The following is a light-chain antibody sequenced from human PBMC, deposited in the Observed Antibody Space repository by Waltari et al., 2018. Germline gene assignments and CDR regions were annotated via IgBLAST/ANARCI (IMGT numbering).Light chain of an antibody. CDR2: KAS. Sequence: DIQMTQFPSTLSASVGDRVTITCRASQDIITWLAWYQQKPGKAPKPLIFKASSLESGVPSRFSGSGSGTEFTLTISSLQPDDFATYYCQQYNSYSTTFGGGTKVEVK. CDR1: QDIITW. CDR3: QQYNSYSTT. V-gene: IGKV1-5*03. J-gene: IGKJ4*01.